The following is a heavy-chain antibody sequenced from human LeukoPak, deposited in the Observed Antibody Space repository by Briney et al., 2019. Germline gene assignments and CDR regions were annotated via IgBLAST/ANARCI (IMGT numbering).Heavy chain of an antibody. CDR3: ARGLSHSKDI. D-gene: IGHD2/OR15-2a*01. Sequence: PSETLSLTCTVSDGSMSSYYWSWLRQPAGKGLEWIGRIYTSGNTNYNPSLTSRVTMSVDMSKNQFSLKLTSVTAADTAVYYCARGLSHSKDIWGQGTMVTVSS. CDR2: IYTSGNT. J-gene: IGHJ3*02. V-gene: IGHV4-4*07. CDR1: DGSMSSYY.